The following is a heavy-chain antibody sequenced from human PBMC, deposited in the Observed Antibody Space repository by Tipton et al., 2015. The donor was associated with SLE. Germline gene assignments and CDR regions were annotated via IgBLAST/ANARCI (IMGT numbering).Heavy chain of an antibody. J-gene: IGHJ3*01. CDR1: GGSFSDYY. CDR3: AREARRTWRAFDV. Sequence: LRLSCAVYGGSFSDYYWSWIRQPPGKGLEWIGEINHSGSTNYNPSLKSRVTISVDTSKNQFSLKVMSVTAADTAVYYCAREARRTWRAFDVWGQGTLVTVSS. CDR2: INHSGST. V-gene: IGHV4-34*01.